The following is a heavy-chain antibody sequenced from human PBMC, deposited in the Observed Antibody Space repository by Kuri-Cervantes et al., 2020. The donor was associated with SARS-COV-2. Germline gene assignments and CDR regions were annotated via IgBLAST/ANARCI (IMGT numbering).Heavy chain of an antibody. CDR3: ARDTHNWNSLNDY. J-gene: IGHJ4*02. CDR1: GFTFSTYA. Sequence: GGSLRLSCAASGFTFSTYAMHWVRQAPGKGLEWVANIKQDGSEKHYVDSAKGRFTISRDNAKNSLYLQMNSLRAEDTAVYYCARDTHNWNSLNDYWGQGTLVTVSS. D-gene: IGHD1-7*01. V-gene: IGHV3-7*05. CDR2: IKQDGSEK.